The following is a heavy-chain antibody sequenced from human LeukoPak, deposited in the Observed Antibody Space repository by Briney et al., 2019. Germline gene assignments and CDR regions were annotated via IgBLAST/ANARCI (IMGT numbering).Heavy chain of an antibody. V-gene: IGHV3-23*01. Sequence: QPGGSLRLSCAASGFTFSTYAMGWVRQAPGRGLEWVSSISGSGDNTYYADSVKGRFTVSRDNSKNTVDLQLNSLRAEDTALYYCAKEIRDTSGYYGWLDPWGQGTLVTVSS. CDR3: AKEIRDTSGYYGWLDP. CDR2: ISGSGDNT. CDR1: GFTFSTYA. D-gene: IGHD3-3*01. J-gene: IGHJ5*02.